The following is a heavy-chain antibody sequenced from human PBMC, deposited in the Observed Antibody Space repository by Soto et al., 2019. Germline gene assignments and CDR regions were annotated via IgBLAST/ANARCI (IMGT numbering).Heavy chain of an antibody. V-gene: IGHV4-34*01. CDR2: INHSGST. CDR3: ARGLEPDILTGYNWFDP. CDR1: GGSFSGYY. J-gene: IGHJ5*02. D-gene: IGHD3-9*01. Sequence: PSETLSLTCAVYGGSFSGYYWSWIGQPPGEGLEWIGEINHSGSTNYNPSLKSRVTISVDTSKNQFSLKLSSVTAADTAVYYCARGLEPDILTGYNWFDPWGQGTLVTVSS.